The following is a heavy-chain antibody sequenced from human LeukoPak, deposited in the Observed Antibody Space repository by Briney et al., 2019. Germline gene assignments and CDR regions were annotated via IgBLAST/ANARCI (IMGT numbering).Heavy chain of an antibody. D-gene: IGHD3-3*01. CDR1: GGSISSYY. V-gene: IGHV4-59*12. J-gene: IGHJ5*02. Sequence: SETLSLTCTVSGGSISSYYWSWIRQPPGKGLEWIGSIYYSGSTYYNPSLKSRVTISVDTSKNQFSLKLSSVTAADTAVYYCARDSAGTFGVVITGNWFDPWGQGTLVTVSS. CDR3: ARDSAGTFGVVITGNWFDP. CDR2: IYYSGST.